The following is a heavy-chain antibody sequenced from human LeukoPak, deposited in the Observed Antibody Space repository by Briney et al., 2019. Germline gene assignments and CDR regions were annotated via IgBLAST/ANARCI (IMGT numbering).Heavy chain of an antibody. V-gene: IGHV3-21*01. CDR3: ARYCSGGSCYSGYFQH. J-gene: IGHJ1*01. Sequence: GGSLRHSCAASGFTFSSYSMNWVRQAPGKGLEWVSSISSSSSYIYYADSVKGRFTISRDNAKNSLYLQMNSLRAEDTAVYYCARYCSGGSCYSGYFQHWGQGTLVTVSS. CDR2: ISSSSSYI. D-gene: IGHD2-15*01. CDR1: GFTFSSYS.